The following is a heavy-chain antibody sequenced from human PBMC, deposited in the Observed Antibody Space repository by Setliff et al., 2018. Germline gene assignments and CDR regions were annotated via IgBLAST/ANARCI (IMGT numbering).Heavy chain of an antibody. V-gene: IGHV4-59*11. D-gene: IGHD2-15*01. Sequence: SETLSLTCTVSGGSSSSHYWSWIRQPPGKGLEWIGYIHYSGTTNYNPSLKSRVTLSLDTAKNQFSLELRAATAADTALYYCARENGYCSGGACYFMFDYWGQGTLVTVSS. CDR1: GGSSSSHY. CDR3: ARENGYCSGGACYFMFDY. CDR2: IHYSGTT. J-gene: IGHJ4*02.